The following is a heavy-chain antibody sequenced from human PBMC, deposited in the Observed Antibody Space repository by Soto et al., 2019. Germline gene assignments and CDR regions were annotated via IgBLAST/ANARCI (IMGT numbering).Heavy chain of an antibody. Sequence: GESLKISCEVSGYSFTSYWIAWVRQMPGKGLEWMGIIYPGDSDTRYSPSLQGQVTISADKSISTAYLQWSSLKASDTAMYYCARISYYSYYYGMDVWGQGTTVTVSS. CDR1: GYSFTSYW. D-gene: IGHD3-16*01. V-gene: IGHV5-51*01. CDR2: IYPGDSDT. J-gene: IGHJ6*02. CDR3: ARISYYSYYYGMDV.